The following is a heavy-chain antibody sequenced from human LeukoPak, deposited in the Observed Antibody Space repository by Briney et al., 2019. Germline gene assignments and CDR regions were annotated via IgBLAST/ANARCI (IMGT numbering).Heavy chain of an antibody. J-gene: IGHJ3*01. D-gene: IGHD5/OR15-5a*01. V-gene: IGHV3-30-3*01. CDR3: ASHRVFAFDV. Sequence: GGSLRLSCVASGFTFSPYAMHWVRQGPGKGLEWVAVISSGGTTKHYTDSVKGRFTISRDDSKNTLYLHLNSLRLDDTAVYYCASHRVFAFDVWGQGRMVTVSS. CDR2: ISSGGTTK. CDR1: GFTFSPYA.